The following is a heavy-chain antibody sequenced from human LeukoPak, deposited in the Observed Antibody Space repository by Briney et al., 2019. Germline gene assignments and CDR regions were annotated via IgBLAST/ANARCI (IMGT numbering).Heavy chain of an antibody. D-gene: IGHD5-12*01. J-gene: IGHJ6*04. CDR3: AREGYTGYGGYYFYGMDV. CDR1: GYTFISYG. CDR2: ISAYNGNA. V-gene: IGHV1-18*04. Sequence: ASVKVSCKASGYTFISYGISWVRQAPGQGLEWMGWISAYNGNANYAQKVQGRVTMTTDTSTSTAYMEMRSLRSDDTAVYYCAREGYTGYGGYYFYGMDVWGKGTTVTVSS.